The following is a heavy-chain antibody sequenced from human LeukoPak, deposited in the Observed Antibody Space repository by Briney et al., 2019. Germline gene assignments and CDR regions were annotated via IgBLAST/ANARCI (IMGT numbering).Heavy chain of an antibody. CDR2: IIPIFGTA. J-gene: IGHJ4*02. CDR1: GGTFSSYA. V-gene: IGHV1-69*01. D-gene: IGHD4-23*01. Sequence: SVKVSCKASGGTFSSYAIRWVRQAPGQGLEWMGGIIPIFGTANYAQKFQGRVTITADESTSTAYMELSSLRSDDTAVYYCARQGYSGHSQGAADYWGQGTLVTVSS. CDR3: ARQGYSGHSQGAADY.